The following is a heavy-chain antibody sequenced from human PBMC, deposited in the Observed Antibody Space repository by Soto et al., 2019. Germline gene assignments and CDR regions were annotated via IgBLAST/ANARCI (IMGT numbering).Heavy chain of an antibody. V-gene: IGHV1-18*01. D-gene: IGHD3-10*01. CDR1: GYTFTSYG. Sequence: QVQLVQSGAEVKKPGASVKVSCKASGYTFTSYGISWVRQAPGQGLEWMGWISAYNGNTNYAQKLQDRVTMTTDTTTSTAYMELRSLRSDDTAVYYCARVSIGYGSGSPPQDPCGQGTLVTVSS. J-gene: IGHJ5*02. CDR3: ARVSIGYGSGSPPQDP. CDR2: ISAYNGNT.